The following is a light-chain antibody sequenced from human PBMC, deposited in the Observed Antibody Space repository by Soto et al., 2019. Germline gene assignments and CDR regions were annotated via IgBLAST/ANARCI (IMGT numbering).Light chain of an antibody. CDR3: AAWDAGVSGPA. J-gene: IGLJ2*01. V-gene: IGLV1-47*01. Sequence: QSVLTQTPSASGTPGQRVTISCSGSSSNIGSKYVYWYQQLPGTAPKLLMYRNNQRPSGVPDRFSGSKSGTSASLAISGLRSEDEADYYCAAWDAGVSGPAFGGGTKLTVL. CDR1: SSNIGSKY. CDR2: RNN.